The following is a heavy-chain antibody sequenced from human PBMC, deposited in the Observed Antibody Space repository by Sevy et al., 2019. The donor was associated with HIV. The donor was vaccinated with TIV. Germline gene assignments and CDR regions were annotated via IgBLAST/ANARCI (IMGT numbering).Heavy chain of an antibody. D-gene: IGHD5-18*01. J-gene: IGHJ4*02. V-gene: IGHV3-11*06. CDR2: ISTSSNYI. Sequence: GGSLRLSCTASGFTFSDYYMSWIRQAPGKGLEWVSDISTSSNYINYADSVKGRFTISRHNAKNSLYLQMNSLRAEDTAVYFCARVRYNYGQHYFDYXGQGTLVTVSS. CDR1: GFTFSDYY. CDR3: ARVRYNYGQHYFDY.